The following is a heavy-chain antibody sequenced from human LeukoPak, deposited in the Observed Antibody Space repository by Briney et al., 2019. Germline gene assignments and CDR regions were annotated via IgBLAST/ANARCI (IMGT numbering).Heavy chain of an antibody. Sequence: SETLSLTCTVSGGSINNDYWSWIRQPAGKGLEWIGRIYSSGSTNYNPSLKSRVTMSVDTSKNHFSLKLSSVTAADTAVYYCARDRYDSVYNWFDPWGQGTLVTVSS. V-gene: IGHV4-4*07. CDR3: ARDRYDSVYNWFDP. CDR1: GGSINNDY. J-gene: IGHJ5*02. D-gene: IGHD3-22*01. CDR2: IYSSGST.